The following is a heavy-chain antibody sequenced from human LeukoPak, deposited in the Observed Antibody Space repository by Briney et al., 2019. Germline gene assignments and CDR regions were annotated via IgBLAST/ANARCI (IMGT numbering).Heavy chain of an antibody. CDR3: ARAEVVPAAIVHYYGMDV. Sequence: SETLSLTCTVSGGSISSGGYYWSWIRQPPGKGLEWIGYIYHSGSTYYNPSLKSRVTISVDTSKNQFSLKLSSVTAADTAVYYCARAEVVPAAIVHYYGMDVWGQGTTVTVSS. D-gene: IGHD2-2*01. CDR1: GGSISSGGYY. V-gene: IGHV4-30-2*01. J-gene: IGHJ6*02. CDR2: IYHSGST.